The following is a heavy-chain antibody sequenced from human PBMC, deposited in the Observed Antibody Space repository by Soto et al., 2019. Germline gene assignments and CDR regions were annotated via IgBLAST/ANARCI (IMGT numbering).Heavy chain of an antibody. CDR3: ARGLTGTTAFPFDS. CDR1: GYTFTGYY. Sequence: QVQLVQSGAEVKKPGASVKVSCKAAGYTFTGYYVHWVRQAPGQGLEWMGWINPNSGGTNYAQKFQGRVTMTRDTSISTAYMDLSRLRSDDTAVYHCARGLTGTTAFPFDSWGQGTLVTVSS. V-gene: IGHV1-2*02. D-gene: IGHD1-7*01. CDR2: INPNSGGT. J-gene: IGHJ4*02.